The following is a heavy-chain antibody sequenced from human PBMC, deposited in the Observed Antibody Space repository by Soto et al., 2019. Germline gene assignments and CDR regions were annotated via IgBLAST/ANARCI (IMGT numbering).Heavy chain of an antibody. CDR1: GFTFSSFS. CDR3: ARRDGESYRVAY. Sequence: EEQLVESGGGLVQPGGSLRLSCAASGFTFSSFSMNWVRQAPGKGLEWVSYISTSSSTIYYADSVKGRFTISRDNAKNSLYLHMDSLRAEDTAVYYCARRDGESYRVAYWGQGTLVTVSS. CDR2: ISTSSSTI. V-gene: IGHV3-48*01. D-gene: IGHD3-16*02. J-gene: IGHJ4*02.